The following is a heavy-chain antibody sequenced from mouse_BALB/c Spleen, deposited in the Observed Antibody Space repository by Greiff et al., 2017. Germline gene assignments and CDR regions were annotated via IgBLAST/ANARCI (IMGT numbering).Heavy chain of an antibody. Sequence: LVESGAELVKPGASVKLSCKASGYTFTSYYMYWVKQRPGQGLEWIGEINPSNGGTNFNEKFKSKATLTVDKSSSTAYMQLSSLTSEDSAVYYCTRLLRSYYYAMDYWGQGTSVTVSS. D-gene: IGHD1-1*01. CDR1: GYTFTSYY. J-gene: IGHJ4*01. V-gene: IGHV1S81*02. CDR3: TRLLRSYYYAMDY. CDR2: INPSNGGT.